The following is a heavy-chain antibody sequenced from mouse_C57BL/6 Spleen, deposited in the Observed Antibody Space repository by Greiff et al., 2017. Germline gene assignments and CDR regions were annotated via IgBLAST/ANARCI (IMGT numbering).Heavy chain of an antibody. CDR1: GYTFTSYW. D-gene: IGHD2-1*01. J-gene: IGHJ2*01. CDR3: ARRYGNYLYYFDY. Sequence: QVQLQQPGAELVRPGTSVKLSCKASGYTFTSYWMHWVKQRPGQGLEWIGVIDPSDSYTNYNQKFKGKATLTVDTSSSTAYMQRSSLTSEDSAVYYCARRYGNYLYYFDYWGQGTTLTVSS. CDR2: IDPSDSYT. V-gene: IGHV1-59*01.